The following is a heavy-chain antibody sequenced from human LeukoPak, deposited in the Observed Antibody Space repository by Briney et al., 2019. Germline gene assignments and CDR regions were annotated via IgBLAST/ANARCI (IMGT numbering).Heavy chain of an antibody. D-gene: IGHD4-17*01. Sequence: PGGSLRLSCAASGFTFSSYAMSWVRQAPGKGLEWVSAISGSGGSTYYADSVKGRFTISRDNSKNTLYLQMNSLRAEDTAVYYCAKDRAPDDYGDYVGYFDYWGQGTLVTVSS. J-gene: IGHJ4*02. CDR1: GFTFSSYA. CDR2: ISGSGGST. CDR3: AKDRAPDDYGDYVGYFDY. V-gene: IGHV3-23*01.